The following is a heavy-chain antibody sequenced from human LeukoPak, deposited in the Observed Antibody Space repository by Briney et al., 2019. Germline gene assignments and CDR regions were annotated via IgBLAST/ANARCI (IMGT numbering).Heavy chain of an antibody. CDR3: AREDSYYYDSSGYYPFDY. J-gene: IGHJ4*02. CDR1: GYTFTGYY. Sequence: ASVKVSCKASGYTFTGYYMHWVRQAPGQGLEWMGWINPNSGGTNYAQKFQGRVTMTRDTSISTAYMELSRLRSDDTAVYYCAREDSYYYDSSGYYPFDYWGPGTLVTVSS. CDR2: INPNSGGT. D-gene: IGHD3-22*01. V-gene: IGHV1-2*02.